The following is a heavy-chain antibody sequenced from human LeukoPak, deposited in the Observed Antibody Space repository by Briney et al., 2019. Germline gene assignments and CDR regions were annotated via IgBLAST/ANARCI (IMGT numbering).Heavy chain of an antibody. Sequence: GGSLRPSCAASGFTFSSYEMNWVRQAPGKGLEWVSYISSSGSTIYYADSVKGRFTISRDNAKNSLYLQMNSLRAEDTAVYYCARVQAVNYYYYYYMDVWGKGTTVTVSS. CDR3: ARVQAVNYYYYYYMDV. J-gene: IGHJ6*03. V-gene: IGHV3-48*03. D-gene: IGHD4-17*01. CDR1: GFTFSSYE. CDR2: ISSSGSTI.